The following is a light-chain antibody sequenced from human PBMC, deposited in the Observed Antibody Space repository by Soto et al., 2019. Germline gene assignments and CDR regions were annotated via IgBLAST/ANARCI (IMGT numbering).Light chain of an antibody. CDR3: QKRSNGPWT. CDR2: DAS. CDR1: QSVTTL. J-gene: IGKJ1*01. Sequence: EIVLTQSPATMSLSPGERATLSGRASQSVTTLLAWYQQKPGQAPRLLISDASDMATGIPARFSGSGSGTDFALTISCLASEDFAVYYCQKRSNGPWTFGQGTKVEI. V-gene: IGKV3-11*01.